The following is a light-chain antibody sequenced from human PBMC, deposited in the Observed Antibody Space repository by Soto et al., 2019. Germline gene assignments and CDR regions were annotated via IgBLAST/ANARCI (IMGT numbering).Light chain of an antibody. CDR2: GAS. CDR3: QQYNNWPGT. V-gene: IGKV3-15*01. J-gene: IGKJ1*01. Sequence: EIVLTQSPDTLSVSPGERATLSCMASQSLNRDLAWYQQKPGQSPRLLIFGASIRATGIPARFSGSGSGTEFTLTIGSLQSEDCALYYCQQYNNWPGTFGQGTKVDIK. CDR1: QSLNRD.